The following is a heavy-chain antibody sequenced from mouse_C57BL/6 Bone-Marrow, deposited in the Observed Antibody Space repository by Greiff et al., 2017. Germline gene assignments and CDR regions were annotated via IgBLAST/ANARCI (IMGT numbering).Heavy chain of an antibody. V-gene: IGHV1-69*01. CDR2: IDPSDSYT. D-gene: IGHD1-1*01. Sequence: QVQLQQPGAELVMPGASVKLSCKASGYTFTSYWMHWVKQRPGQGLEWIGEIDPSDSYTNYNQKFKGKSTLTVDKSSSTAYMQLSSLTSEDAAVYYCARERDYYGSSPFAYGGQGTLVTVSA. CDR1: GYTFTSYW. CDR3: ARERDYYGSSPFAY. J-gene: IGHJ3*01.